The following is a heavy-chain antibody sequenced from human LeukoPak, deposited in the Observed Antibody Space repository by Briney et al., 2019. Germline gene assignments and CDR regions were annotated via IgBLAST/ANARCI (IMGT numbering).Heavy chain of an antibody. CDR1: GGSIRSGSSY. J-gene: IGHJ4*02. Sequence: SETLSLTCTVSGGSIRSGSSYWSWIRQPAGKGLEWIGRIYTSGSTNYNPSLKSRVTISVDTSKNQFSLKLSSVTAADTAVYYCARRTIAAAVVFDYWGQGTLVTVSS. CDR3: ARRTIAAAVVFDY. D-gene: IGHD6-13*01. V-gene: IGHV4-61*02. CDR2: IYTSGST.